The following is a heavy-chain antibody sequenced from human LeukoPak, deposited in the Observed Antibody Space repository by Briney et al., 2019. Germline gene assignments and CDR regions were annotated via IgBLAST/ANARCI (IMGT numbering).Heavy chain of an antibody. CDR1: GYTLTELS. J-gene: IGHJ4*02. V-gene: IGHV1-24*01. Sequence: ASVKVSCKVSGYTLTELSMHWARQAPGKGLEWMGGFDPEDGETIYAQKFQGRVTMTEDTSTDTAYMELSSLRSEDTAVYYCATHRITMVRGVFDYWGQGTLVTVSS. CDR3: ATHRITMVRGVFDY. CDR2: FDPEDGET. D-gene: IGHD3-10*01.